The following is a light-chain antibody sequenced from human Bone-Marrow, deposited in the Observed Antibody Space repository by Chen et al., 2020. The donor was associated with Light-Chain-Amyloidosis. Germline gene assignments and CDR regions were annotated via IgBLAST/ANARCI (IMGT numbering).Light chain of an antibody. CDR2: DDR. J-gene: IGLJ3*02. V-gene: IGLV3-21*02. Sequence: YVLTQPSSGSVAPGQTATIACGGNNVGSTSVHWYQQTPGQAPLLVVYDDRDRPSGNPERLSGSNSGTAATQTFCWVEAADGADYSCHVCNRSSDRPVFGGGTNLTVL. CDR1: NVGSTS. CDR3: HVCNRSSDRPV.